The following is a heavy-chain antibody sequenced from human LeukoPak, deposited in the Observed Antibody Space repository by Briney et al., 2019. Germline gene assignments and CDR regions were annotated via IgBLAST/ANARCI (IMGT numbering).Heavy chain of an antibody. D-gene: IGHD6-13*01. V-gene: IGHV3-11*01. J-gene: IGHJ4*02. CDR1: GLTFRDFH. Sequence: RGGTLKLCCSASGLTFRDFHMSWIRQDPGKRLEWVSYISGSAGTTYYAASVKGRFTSSRDNAKNSLYLQMNSLRAEDTAVYYCAREGSSSWFVNSWGQGTLVTVSS. CDR3: AREGSSSWFVNS. CDR2: ISGSAGTT.